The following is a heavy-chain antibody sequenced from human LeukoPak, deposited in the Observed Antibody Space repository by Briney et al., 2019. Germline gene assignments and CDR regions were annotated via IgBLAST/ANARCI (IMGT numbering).Heavy chain of an antibody. CDR1: GGSISSYY. Sequence: SETLSLTCTVSGGSISSYYWTWIRQPAGKGLEGIGRIYTSGSTNYNSSLKSRVTMSVDTSKNQFSLNLTSVTAADTAVYYCARDSAERAWDYWGQGTVVTVSS. J-gene: IGHJ4*02. CDR3: ARDSAERAWDY. V-gene: IGHV4-4*07. D-gene: IGHD6-25*01. CDR2: IYTSGST.